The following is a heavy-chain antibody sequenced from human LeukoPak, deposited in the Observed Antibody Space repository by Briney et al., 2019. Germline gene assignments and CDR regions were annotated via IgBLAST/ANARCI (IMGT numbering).Heavy chain of an antibody. CDR3: AKGRWEVPDY. V-gene: IGHV4-34*01. D-gene: IGHD1-26*01. Sequence: SETLSLTCAVSGESFSGYYWSWFRQPPGKGLEWIGEINHSGSTSYNPSLTSRATISVDASKNQFYLRMTSVIAADTAIYYCAKGRWEVPDYWGQGTLVFVSS. J-gene: IGHJ4*02. CDR1: GESFSGYY. CDR2: INHSGST.